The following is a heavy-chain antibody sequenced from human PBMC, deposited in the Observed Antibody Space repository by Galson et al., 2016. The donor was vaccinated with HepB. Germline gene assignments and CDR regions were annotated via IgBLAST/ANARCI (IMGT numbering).Heavy chain of an antibody. CDR1: GIIFSSYA. V-gene: IGHV3-23*01. CDR2: ISNSGGIT. CDR3: ANERWLQSATFDF. J-gene: IGHJ4*02. Sequence: SLRLSCAASGIIFSSYAMSWARQAPGKGLEWVSAISNSGGITYYADSVKGRFTISRDNSKNTLYLQMNSLRAEDTAVYYCANERWLQSATFDFWGQGTLVTVSS. D-gene: IGHD5-24*01.